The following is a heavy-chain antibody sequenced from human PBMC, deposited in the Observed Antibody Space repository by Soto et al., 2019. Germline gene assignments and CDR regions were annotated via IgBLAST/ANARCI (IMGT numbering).Heavy chain of an antibody. J-gene: IGHJ3*02. CDR3: ARGGPLGATTFRAFDI. V-gene: IGHV4-31*03. CDR2: IYYSGST. Sequence: QVQLQESGPGLVKPSQTLSLTCTVSGGSISSGGYYWSWIRQHPGKGLEWIGYIYYSGSTYYNPSLKSRVTISVDTSNNQFSLKLSSVTAADTAVYYCARGGPLGATTFRAFDIWGQGTMVTVSS. CDR1: GGSISSGGYY. D-gene: IGHD1-26*01.